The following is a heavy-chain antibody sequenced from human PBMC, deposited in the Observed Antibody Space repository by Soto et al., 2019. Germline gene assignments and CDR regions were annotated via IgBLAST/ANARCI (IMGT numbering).Heavy chain of an antibody. Sequence: SHTLSLTCSLSWDSCSGNTAACNWIRQSPSRGLECLVGTYYRSNWYNDYAVSVKSRITINPDTSKNQFSLQLNSVTPEDTAVYYCAREEGGGYSYGQTAPMNEYYYYYYGMDVWGQGTTVTVSS. CDR2: TYYRSNWYN. CDR3: AREEGGGYSYGQTAPMNEYYYYYYGMDV. D-gene: IGHD5-18*01. J-gene: IGHJ6*02. V-gene: IGHV6-1*01. CDR1: WDSCSGNTAA.